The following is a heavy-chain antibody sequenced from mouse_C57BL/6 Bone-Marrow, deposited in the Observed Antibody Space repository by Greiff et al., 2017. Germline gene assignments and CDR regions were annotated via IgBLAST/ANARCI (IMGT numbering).Heavy chain of an antibody. J-gene: IGHJ4*01. CDR3: ARAPKHYYYGSSPYAMDY. D-gene: IGHD1-1*01. CDR2: INPNNGGT. V-gene: IGHV1-18*01. CDR1: GYTFTDYN. Sequence: VQLQQSGPELVKPGASVKIPCKASGYTFTDYNMDWVKQSHGKSLEWIGDINPNNGGTIYNQKFKGKATLTVDKSSSTAYMELRSLTSEDTAVYYCARAPKHYYYGSSPYAMDYWGQGTSVTVSS.